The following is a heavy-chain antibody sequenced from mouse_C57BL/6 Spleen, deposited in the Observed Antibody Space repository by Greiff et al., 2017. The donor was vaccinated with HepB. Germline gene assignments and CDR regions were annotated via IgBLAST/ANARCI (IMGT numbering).Heavy chain of an antibody. CDR1: GFNIKDYY. CDR2: IDPEDGET. V-gene: IGHV14-2*01. Sequence: VQLQQSGAELVKPGASVKLSCTASGFNIKDYYMHWVKQRTEQGLEWIGRIDPEDGETKYAPKFQGKATITADTSSNTAYLQLSSLTSEDTAVYNCARDDYDGEYYFDYWGQGTTLTVSS. CDR3: ARDDYDGEYYFDY. J-gene: IGHJ2*01. D-gene: IGHD2-4*01.